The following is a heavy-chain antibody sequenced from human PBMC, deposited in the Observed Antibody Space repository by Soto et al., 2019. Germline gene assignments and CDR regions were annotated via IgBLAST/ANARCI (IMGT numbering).Heavy chain of an antibody. CDR1: GYTFISYG. D-gene: IGHD1-26*01. CDR2: ISAYNGNT. V-gene: IGHV1-18*01. J-gene: IGHJ4*02. Sequence: QVKLVQSGAEVKKPGASVKVSCKASGYTFISYGISGVRQAPGQGLEWMGWISAYNGNTNYAQKLQGRVTTTTDTSTSTAYMVLRRLRSDATAGYCCARDGVYSGSYWGKGTLVTVSS. CDR3: ARDGVYSGSY.